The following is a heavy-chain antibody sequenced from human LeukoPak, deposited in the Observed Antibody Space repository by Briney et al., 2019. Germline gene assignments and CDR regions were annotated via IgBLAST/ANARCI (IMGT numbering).Heavy chain of an antibody. J-gene: IGHJ4*02. CDR3: ARGVATAGAKFFDY. CDR2: ISYDGSNK. CDR1: GFTFSSYA. Sequence: GGSLRLSCAASGFTFSSYAMHWVRQAPGKGLEWVAVISYDGSNKYYADSVKGRFTISRDNSKNTLYLQMNSLRAEDTAVYYCARGVATAGAKFFDYWGQGTLVTVSS. D-gene: IGHD6-13*01. V-gene: IGHV3-30-3*01.